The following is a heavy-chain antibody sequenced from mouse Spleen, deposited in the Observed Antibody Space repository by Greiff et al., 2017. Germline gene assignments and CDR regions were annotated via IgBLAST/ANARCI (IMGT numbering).Heavy chain of an antibody. V-gene: IGHV5-9-2*01. Sequence: EVHLVESGGGLVKPGGSLKLSCAASGFTFSSYGMSWVRQTPEKRLEWVATISGGGSYTYYPDSVKGRFTISRDNAKNNLYLQMSSLRSEDTALYYCARGITTVFFDYWGQGTTLTVSS. J-gene: IGHJ2*01. CDR1: GFTFSSYG. CDR2: ISGGGSYT. CDR3: ARGITTVFFDY. D-gene: IGHD1-1*01.